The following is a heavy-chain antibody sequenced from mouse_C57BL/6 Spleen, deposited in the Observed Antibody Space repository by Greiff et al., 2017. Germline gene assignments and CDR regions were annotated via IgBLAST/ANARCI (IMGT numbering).Heavy chain of an antibody. CDR3: TRDPPYYYGSSYGAMDY. J-gene: IGHJ4*01. CDR1: GFTFSSYA. D-gene: IGHD1-1*01. V-gene: IGHV5-9-1*02. CDR2: ISSGGDYI. Sequence: EVQRVESGEGLVKPGGSLKLSCAASGFTFSSYAMSWVRQTPEKRLEWVAYISSGGDYIYYADTVKGRFTISRDNARNSLYLQMSSLKSEDTAMYYCTRDPPYYYGSSYGAMDYWGQGTSVTVSS.